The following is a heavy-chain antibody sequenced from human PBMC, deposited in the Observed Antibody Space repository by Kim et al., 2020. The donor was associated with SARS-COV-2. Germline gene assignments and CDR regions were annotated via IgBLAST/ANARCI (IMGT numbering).Heavy chain of an antibody. J-gene: IGHJ5*02. V-gene: IGHV4-59*13. CDR3: ARAPIFYYDSSGYYGAGNWFDP. D-gene: IGHD3-22*01. CDR1: GGPISSYY. CDR2: IYYSGST. Sequence: SETLSLTCTVSGGPISSYYWSWIRQPPGKGLEWIGYIYYSGSTNYNPSLKSRVTISVDTSKNQFSLKLSSVTAADTAVYYCARAPIFYYDSSGYYGAGNWFDPWGQASLVTVSS.